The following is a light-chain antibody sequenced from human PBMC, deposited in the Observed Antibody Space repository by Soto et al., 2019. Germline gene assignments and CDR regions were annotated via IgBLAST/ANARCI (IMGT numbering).Light chain of an antibody. CDR1: QSISTS. CDR3: QQSFSTPQT. CDR2: SAT. J-gene: IGKJ1*01. V-gene: IGKV1-39*01. Sequence: DILLNQSPSSLSASVADRVTITCRASQSISTSLNWYEQKPGKAPKLLMYSATTLLGGVPSRFSGSGSGTDFSLTISSLQPEDFATYYCQQSFSTPQTFGQGTKVDI.